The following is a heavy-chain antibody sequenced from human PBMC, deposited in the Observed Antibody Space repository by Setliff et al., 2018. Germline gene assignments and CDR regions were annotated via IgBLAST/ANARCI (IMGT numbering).Heavy chain of an antibody. CDR2: IYTSWST. V-gene: IGHV4-61*09. CDR1: GDSINSRTNY. D-gene: IGHD2-21*01. J-gene: IGHJ6*03. Sequence: SETLSLTCTVSGDSINSRTNYWSWIRQPAGKGPEWIGQIYTSWSTNYNPSLKSRVTMSVDKSKNQFSLKLTSVTAADTAVYYCARGLEGEDYFYYMEVWGKGNTVTVSS. CDR3: ARGLEGEDYFYYMEV.